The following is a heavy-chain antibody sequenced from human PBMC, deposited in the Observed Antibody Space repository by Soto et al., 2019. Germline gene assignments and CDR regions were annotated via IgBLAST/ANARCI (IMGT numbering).Heavy chain of an antibody. CDR2: ISAYNGNT. Sequence: ASVKVSCKASGYTFTSYGISWVRQAPGQGLEWMGWISAYNGNTNYAQKLQGRVTMTTDTSTSTAYMELRSLRSDDTAVYYCARDIGYYGSGHLALDIWGQGTMVTVSS. CDR1: GYTFTSYG. J-gene: IGHJ3*02. V-gene: IGHV1-18*01. D-gene: IGHD3-10*01. CDR3: ARDIGYYGSGHLALDI.